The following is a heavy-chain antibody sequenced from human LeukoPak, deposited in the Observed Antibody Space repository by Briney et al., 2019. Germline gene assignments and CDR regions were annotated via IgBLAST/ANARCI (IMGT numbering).Heavy chain of an antibody. J-gene: IGHJ4*02. D-gene: IGHD1-7*01. CDR2: IYTSGTTNYNT. V-gene: IGHV4-4*07. CDR1: GDSISGYY. Sequence: SETLFLTCTVSGDSISGYYWSWIRQPAGKGLEWIGRIYTSGTTNYNTNYNPSLKSRVTMSVDTSKNQLSLKLSSVTAADTAVYYCARETRQGSDYWGQGTLVTVSS. CDR3: ARETRQGSDY.